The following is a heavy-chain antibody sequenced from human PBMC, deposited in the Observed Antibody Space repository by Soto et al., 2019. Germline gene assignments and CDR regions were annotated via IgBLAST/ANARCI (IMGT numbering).Heavy chain of an antibody. Sequence: PSETLSLTCAVYGGSFSGYYWSWIRQPPGKGLEWIGELWPSGGANYNPSLQDRVTISVDKSNNRPSLKLTSMTAADTAIYYCARCLHCSNGGHFDPWGQGTLVTVSS. CDR2: LWPSGGA. V-gene: IGHV4-34*01. D-gene: IGHD2-8*01. CDR1: GGSFSGYY. J-gene: IGHJ5*02. CDR3: ARCLHCSNGGHFDP.